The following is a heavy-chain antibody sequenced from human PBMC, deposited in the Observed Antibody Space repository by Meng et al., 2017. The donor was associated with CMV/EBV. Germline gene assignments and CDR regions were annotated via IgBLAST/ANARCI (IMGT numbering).Heavy chain of an antibody. Sequence: GESLKISCAASGFTFSSYSMNWVRQAPGKGLEWVSYISSSSSTIYYADSVKGRFTISRDNAKNSLYLQINSLRAEDTAVYYCARERGRMIVVARGFDAFDIWGQGTMVTVSS. D-gene: IGHD3-22*01. CDR1: GFTFSSYS. V-gene: IGHV3-48*04. CDR3: ARERGRMIVVARGFDAFDI. CDR2: ISSSSSTI. J-gene: IGHJ3*02.